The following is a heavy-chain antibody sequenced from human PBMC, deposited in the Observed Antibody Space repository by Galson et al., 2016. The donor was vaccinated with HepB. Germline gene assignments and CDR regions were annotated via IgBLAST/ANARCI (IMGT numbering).Heavy chain of an antibody. D-gene: IGHD2/OR15-2a*01. CDR2: FRSDGSAI. CDR1: GFTFSTYW. CDR3: ATVSAAYYYYYYMDV. V-gene: IGHV3-74*01. Sequence: SLRLSCAASGFTFSTYWIHWVRQAPGKGLVWVSRFRSDGSAINYADSVKGRFTISRDNAKNLYLPMNSLRAEDTAVYYCATVSAAYYYYYYMDVWGKGTTVTGSS. J-gene: IGHJ6*03.